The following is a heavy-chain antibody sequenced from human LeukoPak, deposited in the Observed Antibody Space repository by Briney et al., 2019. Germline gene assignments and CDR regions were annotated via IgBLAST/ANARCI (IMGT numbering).Heavy chain of an antibody. Sequence: GGSLRLSCAASGFTFSSYWMQWVRQAPGKGLEWVANIKQDGSDKYYVDSVKGRFTISRDNAKNSLYLQMNSLRAEDTAVYYCGRIAINANNGMDVWGQGTTVTVSS. CDR3: GRIAINANNGMDV. D-gene: IGHD1/OR15-1a*01. CDR2: IKQDGSDK. CDR1: GFTFSSYW. J-gene: IGHJ6*02. V-gene: IGHV3-7*01.